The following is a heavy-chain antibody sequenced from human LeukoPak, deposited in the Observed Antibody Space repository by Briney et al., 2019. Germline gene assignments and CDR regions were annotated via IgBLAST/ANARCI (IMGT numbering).Heavy chain of an antibody. CDR3: ARGHRDNWKGLYFDY. CDR2: ISSSSSTI. V-gene: IGHV3-48*04. CDR1: GFTFSSYS. J-gene: IGHJ4*02. Sequence: GGSLRLSCAASGFTFSSYSMNWVRQAPGKGLEWVSYISSSSSTIYYADSVKGRFTISRDNAKNSLYLQMNSLRAEDTAVYYCARGHRDNWKGLYFDYWGQGTLVTASS. D-gene: IGHD1-20*01.